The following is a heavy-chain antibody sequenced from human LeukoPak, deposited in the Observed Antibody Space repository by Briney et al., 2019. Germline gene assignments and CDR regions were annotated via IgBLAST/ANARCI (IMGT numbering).Heavy chain of an antibody. CDR2: IYYSGST. V-gene: IGHV4-39*01. D-gene: IGHD4-17*01. J-gene: IGHJ5*02. CDR3: ASTVITGWFDP. Sequence: SETLSLTCTVSGGSISSSSYYWGWIRQPPGKGLEWIGSIYYSGSTYYNPSLKSRVTISVDTSKNQFSLKLSSVTAADTAVYYCASTVITGWFDPWGQGTLVTVSS. CDR1: GGSISSSSYY.